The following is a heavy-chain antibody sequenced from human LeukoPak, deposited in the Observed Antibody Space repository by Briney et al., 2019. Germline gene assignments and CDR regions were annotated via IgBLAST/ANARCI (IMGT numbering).Heavy chain of an antibody. J-gene: IGHJ4*02. CDR1: GGSISSYY. CDR3: ARHSSSGWFPFDY. Sequence: SETLSLTCTVSGGSISSYYWSWIRQPPGKGPEWIGYIYYSGSTNYNPSLKSRVTISVDTSKNQFSLKLSSVTAADTAVYYCARHSSSGWFPFDYWGQGTLVTVSS. CDR2: IYYSGST. D-gene: IGHD6-19*01. V-gene: IGHV4-59*08.